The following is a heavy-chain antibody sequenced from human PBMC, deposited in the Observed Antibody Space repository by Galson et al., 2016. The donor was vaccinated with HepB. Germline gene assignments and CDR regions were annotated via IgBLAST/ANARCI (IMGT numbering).Heavy chain of an antibody. CDR1: GFSFSDYY. J-gene: IGHJ1*01. D-gene: IGHD6-19*01. V-gene: IGHV3-11*01. Sequence: SLRLSCAASGFSFSDYYMGWIRQAPGKGLEWISYITGSGSAIYYADSVKGRFTISRDNTKNSLDLQMNSLRVEDTAVYYCARDGTVAPGYWGQGTLVTVSS. CDR2: ITGSGSAI. CDR3: ARDGTVAPGY.